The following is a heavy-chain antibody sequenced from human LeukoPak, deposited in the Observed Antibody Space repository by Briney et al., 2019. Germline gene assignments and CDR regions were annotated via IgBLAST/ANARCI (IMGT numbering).Heavy chain of an antibody. CDR1: GGSISSGGYY. J-gene: IGHJ5*02. D-gene: IGHD3-3*01. Sequence: PSQTLSLTCTVSGGSISSGGYYWSWIRQHPGKGLEWIGYIYYSGSTYYNPSLKSRVTISVDTSKNQFSLKLSSVTAADTAVYYCARDLLAFGMGFDPWGQGTLVTVSS. V-gene: IGHV4-31*03. CDR2: IYYSGST. CDR3: ARDLLAFGMGFDP.